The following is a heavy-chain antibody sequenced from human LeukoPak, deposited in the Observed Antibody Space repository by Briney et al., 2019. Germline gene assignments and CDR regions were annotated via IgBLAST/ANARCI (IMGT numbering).Heavy chain of an antibody. V-gene: IGHV3-7*01. D-gene: IGHD6-6*01. CDR1: GFTFSRYW. J-gene: IGHJ4*02. Sequence: GGSLRLSCAASGFTFSRYWMSWVRQAPGKGLEWVASINQDESAKFYVDSVKGRFTISRDNAKNSLFLQMNSLRAEDTAVYYCARGGKYSSSWYFDYWGQGTLVTVSS. CDR2: INQDESAK. CDR3: ARGGKYSSSWYFDY.